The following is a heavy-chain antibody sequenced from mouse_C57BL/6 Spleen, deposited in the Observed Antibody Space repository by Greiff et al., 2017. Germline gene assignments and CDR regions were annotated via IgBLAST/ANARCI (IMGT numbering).Heavy chain of an antibody. CDR3: ARSYYSNYWFAY. CDR2: INPSNGGT. Sequence: QVQLQQPGTELVKPGASVKLSCKASGYTFTSYWMHWVKQRPGQGLEWIGNINPSNGGTNYNEKFKSKATLTVDKSSSSAYMQLSSLTSEDSEVYYCARSYYSNYWFAYWGQGTLVTVSA. V-gene: IGHV1-53*01. J-gene: IGHJ3*01. CDR1: GYTFTSYW. D-gene: IGHD2-5*01.